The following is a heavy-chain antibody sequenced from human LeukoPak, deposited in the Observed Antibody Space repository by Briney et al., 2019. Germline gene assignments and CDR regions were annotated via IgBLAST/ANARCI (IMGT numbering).Heavy chain of an antibody. D-gene: IGHD6-19*01. Sequence: GGSLRLSCAAYGFTFSNYNINWVRQAPGKGLEWVSYVSSSGTIYDADSVKGRFTISRDNAKNSLYLQMNSLRAEDTAIYYCARDKSNGGGWPLFDHWGQGTLVTVSS. V-gene: IGHV3-69-1*01. CDR1: GFTFSNYN. CDR2: VSSSGTI. CDR3: ARDKSNGGGWPLFDH. J-gene: IGHJ4*02.